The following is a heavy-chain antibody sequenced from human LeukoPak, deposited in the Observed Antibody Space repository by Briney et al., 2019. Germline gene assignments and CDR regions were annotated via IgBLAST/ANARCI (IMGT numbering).Heavy chain of an antibody. Sequence: GGSLRLSCAASGFTFSIYWMTWARQARGERLEWVANIKRDGSEKNHLDSRFIISRDNGKNSLYLQMDSLRAEDTAVYYCARDRTYCSGGRCYDLFDIWGQGTMVTVSS. V-gene: IGHV3-7*01. J-gene: IGHJ3*02. D-gene: IGHD2-15*01. CDR1: GFTFSIYW. CDR3: ARDRTYCSGGRCYDLFDI. CDR2: IKRDGSEK.